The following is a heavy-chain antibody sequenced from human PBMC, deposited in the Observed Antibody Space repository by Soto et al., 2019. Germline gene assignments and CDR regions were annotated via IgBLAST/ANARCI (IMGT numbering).Heavy chain of an antibody. D-gene: IGHD3-3*01. Sequence: QVQLQQGGAGLLKPSDTLSLTCGVYGGSFSGYYWNWIRQPPGKGLEWIGEIDHSGSSNFNPFLKSRVPISVDTAKDQFLLKLYSMTAADTAVYFCARRQGVPSTVPAGDFWRLGRYYYMDVWGQGTPVTVSS. J-gene: IGHJ6*03. CDR1: GGSFSGYY. CDR2: IDHSGSS. CDR3: ARRQGVPSTVPAGDFWRLGRYYYMDV. V-gene: IGHV4-34*01.